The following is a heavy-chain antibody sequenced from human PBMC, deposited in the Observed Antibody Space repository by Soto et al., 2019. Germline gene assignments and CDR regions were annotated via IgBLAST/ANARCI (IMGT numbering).Heavy chain of an antibody. CDR3: ASEGENPTVTRAFDI. CDR1: GGSISSSSYY. V-gene: IGHV4-39*01. J-gene: IGHJ3*02. D-gene: IGHD4-17*01. CDR2: IYYSGST. Sequence: QLQLQESGPGLVKPSETLSLTCTVSGGSISSSSYYWGWIRQPPGKGLEWIGSIYYSGSTYYNPSLKSRVTISVDTSKNQFSLKLSSVTAADTAVYYCASEGENPTVTRAFDIWGQGTMVTVSS.